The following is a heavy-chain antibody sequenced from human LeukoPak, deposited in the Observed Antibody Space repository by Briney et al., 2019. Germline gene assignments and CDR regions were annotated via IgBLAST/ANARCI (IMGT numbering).Heavy chain of an antibody. CDR2: IYTSGST. CDR3: ARVRAAAGTGNNWFDP. J-gene: IGHJ5*02. D-gene: IGHD6-13*01. CDR1: GGSISSYY. V-gene: IGHV4-4*07. Sequence: SETLSLTCTVSGGSISSYYWSWIRQPAGKGLEWIGRIYTSGSTNYNPSLKSRVTMSVDTSKNQFSLKLSSVTAADTAVYYCARVRAAAGTGNNWFDPWGQGTLVTVSS.